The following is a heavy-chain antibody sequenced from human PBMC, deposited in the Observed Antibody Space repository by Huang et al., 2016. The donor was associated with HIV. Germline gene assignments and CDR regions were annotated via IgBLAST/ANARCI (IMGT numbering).Heavy chain of an antibody. CDR2: IKQDEIEK. V-gene: IGHV3-7*01. D-gene: IGHD1-7*01. Sequence: VESGGRSVQPGGSIKLSCVGSTFTFGAYWMSWFRRPRGKGLEWVDNIKQDEIEKYYVDSVKGRFNISRDNARKVLFLEMDDLRVEDTAIYFCATKTAGMDIWGQGTTVTVSS. J-gene: IGHJ6*02. CDR1: TFTFGAYW. CDR3: ATKTAGMDI.